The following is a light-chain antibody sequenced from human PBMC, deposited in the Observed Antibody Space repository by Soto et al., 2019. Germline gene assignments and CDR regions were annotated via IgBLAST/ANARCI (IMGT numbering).Light chain of an antibody. CDR3: QQFGSSEGWT. Sequence: EIVLTQSPGTLSLSPGERATLSCRASQSVSSTYLAWYQQKPGQAPRLLIYDASSRAAGISDRFSGSGSGTDFTLSISILEPEDFAVYYCQQFGSSEGWTFGQGTKVEIK. CDR1: QSVSSTY. V-gene: IGKV3-20*01. J-gene: IGKJ1*01. CDR2: DAS.